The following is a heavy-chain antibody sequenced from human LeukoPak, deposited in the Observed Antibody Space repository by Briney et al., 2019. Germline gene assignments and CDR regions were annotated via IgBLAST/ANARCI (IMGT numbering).Heavy chain of an antibody. Sequence: PSQTLSLTCTVSGGSISSGAYCWSWIRQTPGKGLDWIGYVCDTGSPFYTPSLKSRVTISVDKSRNQFSLRLSSVTAADTAVYYCARNTGVPSAFDFWGQGTMVTVSS. CDR3: ARNTGVPSAFDF. J-gene: IGHJ3*01. V-gene: IGHV4-30-2*01. CDR2: VCDTGSP. CDR1: GGSISSGAYC. D-gene: IGHD3-3*01.